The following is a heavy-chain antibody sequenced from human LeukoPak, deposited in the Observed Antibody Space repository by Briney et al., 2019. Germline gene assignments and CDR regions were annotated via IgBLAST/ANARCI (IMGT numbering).Heavy chain of an antibody. CDR2: IGGNGDTT. CDR3: AKAGGYCTTCLDF. V-gene: IGHV3-64D*06. Sequence: GGSLRLSCSASEFTFSAFSMHWLRQAPGKGPEYVSAIGGNGDTTYYADSVRGRFTTSRDNSKNILYLQMSSLRDGDTAVYYCAKAGGYCTTCLDFWGQGTLVTVSS. D-gene: IGHD2-8*01. J-gene: IGHJ4*02. CDR1: EFTFSAFS.